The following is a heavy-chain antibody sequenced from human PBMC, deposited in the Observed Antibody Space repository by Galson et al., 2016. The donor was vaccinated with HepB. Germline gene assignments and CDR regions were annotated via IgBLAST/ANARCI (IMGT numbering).Heavy chain of an antibody. CDR2: IYKNGGT. CDR3: AREAVAYDPIFDY. J-gene: IGHJ4*02. D-gene: IGHD4-23*01. CDR1: GASISSSDYY. V-gene: IGHV4-61*02. Sequence: TLSLTCTVSGASISSSDYYWSWIRQSAGKGLEWIGRIYKNGGTNYNPSLRSRVTISLDTSKNQFSLKLNSVTAPDTAVYFCAREAVAYDPIFDYWGQGTLVTVSS.